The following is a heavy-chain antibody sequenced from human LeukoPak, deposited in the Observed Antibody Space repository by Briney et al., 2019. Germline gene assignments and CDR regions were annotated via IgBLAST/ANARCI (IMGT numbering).Heavy chain of an antibody. J-gene: IGHJ5*02. D-gene: IGHD2-2*01. V-gene: IGHV4-39*07. Sequence: PSETLSLTCTVSGGSISSSSYYWGWIRQPPGKGLEWIGSIYYSGSTYYNPSLKSRVTISVDTSKNQFSLKLSSVTAADTAVYYCARDREYQLYNWFDPWGQGTLVTVSS. CDR1: GGSISSSSYY. CDR3: ARDREYQLYNWFDP. CDR2: IYYSGST.